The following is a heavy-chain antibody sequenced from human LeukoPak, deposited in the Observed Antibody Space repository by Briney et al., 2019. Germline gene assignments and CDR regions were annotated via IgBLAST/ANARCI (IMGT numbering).Heavy chain of an antibody. CDR2: ISTTGTYT. CDR1: GFTFSNYA. J-gene: IGHJ4*02. D-gene: IGHD2-15*01. Sequence: KSGGSLRLSCAASGFTFSNYAINWVRQAPGKGLEWFSSISTTGTYTDYADSVKGRFTISRDNTKNSVFLQMNGLKAEDTAVYYCARIQTSSGASHYYFDYWGQGSLVTVSS. V-gene: IGHV3-21*01. CDR3: ARIQTSSGASHYYFDY.